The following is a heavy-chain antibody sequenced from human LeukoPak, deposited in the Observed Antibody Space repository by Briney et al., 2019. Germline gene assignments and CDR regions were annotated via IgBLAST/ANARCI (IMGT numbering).Heavy chain of an antibody. CDR1: GFTFSSYG. CDR2: ISYDGSNK. CDR3: AKDGGSYCDY. D-gene: IGHD1-26*01. Sequence: GGSLRLSCAASGFTFSSYGMHWVRQAPGKGQEWVAVISYDGSNKYYADSVKGRFTISRDNSKNTLYLQMNSLRAEDTAVYYCAKDGGSYCDYWGQGTLVTVSS. V-gene: IGHV3-30*18. J-gene: IGHJ4*02.